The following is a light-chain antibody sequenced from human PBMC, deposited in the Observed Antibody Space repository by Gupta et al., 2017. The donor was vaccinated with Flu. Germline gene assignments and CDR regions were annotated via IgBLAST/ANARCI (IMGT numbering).Light chain of an antibody. CDR3: QQYYTYPCT. CDR2: AAS. J-gene: IGKJ2*02. CDR1: QPISTY. V-gene: IGKV1-8*01. Sequence: AFRMTLSPPSLSASTGDRVTITCRASQPISTYLAWYQQKPGRAPKLLIYAASTLQSGVPSRFSGSGSGTDFTLTISCLQSADLATYFCQQYYTYPCTFGQGTKVDIK.